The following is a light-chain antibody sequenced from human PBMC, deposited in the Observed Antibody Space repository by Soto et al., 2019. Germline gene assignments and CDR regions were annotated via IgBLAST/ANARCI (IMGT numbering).Light chain of an antibody. CDR3: CSYAGSYTFVVL. CDR1: SSVV. CDR2: DVS. V-gene: IGLV2-11*01. Sequence: QSVLTQPRSVSGSPGQSVTISCTGASSVVSWYQQHPDKAPKLIIYDVSKRPSGVPDRFSGSKSGNTASLTISGLQAEDEADYYCCSYAGSYTFVVLFGGGTKVTVL. J-gene: IGLJ2*01.